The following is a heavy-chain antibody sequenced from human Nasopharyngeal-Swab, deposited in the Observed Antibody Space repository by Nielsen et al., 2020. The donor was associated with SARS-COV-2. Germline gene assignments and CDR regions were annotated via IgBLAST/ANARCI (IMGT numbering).Heavy chain of an antibody. CDR2: MSYSGVT. J-gene: IGHJ4*02. D-gene: IGHD3-22*01. V-gene: IGHV4-39*01. Sequence: WIRQPPGKGLEWIGSMSYSGVTFYNPSLRNRVTLSVDTSKNLLSLKLDPVTAADTALYYCARHSRVTTVVVVTLFDFWGQGIQVTVSS. CDR3: ARHSRVTTVVVVTLFDF.